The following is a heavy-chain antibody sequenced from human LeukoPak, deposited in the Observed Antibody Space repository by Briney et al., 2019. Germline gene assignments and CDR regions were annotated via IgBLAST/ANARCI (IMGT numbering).Heavy chain of an antibody. D-gene: IGHD6-19*01. CDR2: INTDGTVT. Sequence: PGGSLRLSCAASGFTFSKYWMLWVRQARGKGLASVSRINTDGTVTTYADSVKGRFTVSRDNADNTMFLQMNSVRDEDTAVYYCATKQWLAPPPDSWGQGTPVTVSS. CDR3: ATKQWLAPPPDS. CDR1: GFTFSKYW. J-gene: IGHJ4*02. V-gene: IGHV3-74*01.